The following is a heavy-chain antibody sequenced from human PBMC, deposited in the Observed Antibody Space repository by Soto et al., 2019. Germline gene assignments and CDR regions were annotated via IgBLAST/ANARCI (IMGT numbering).Heavy chain of an antibody. CDR2: INSDGSST. J-gene: IGHJ4*02. Sequence: EVQLVESGGGLVQPGGSLRLSCAASGFTFSSYWMHWVRQAPGKGLAWVSRINSDGSSTSYADSVKGRFTITRDNAKNTLYQKMNRLRDEDTVVYYGVRTSLVVAAATRENYWGQGTLVTVSS. CDR3: VRTSLVVAAATRENY. D-gene: IGHD2-15*01. V-gene: IGHV3-74*01. CDR1: GFTFSSYW.